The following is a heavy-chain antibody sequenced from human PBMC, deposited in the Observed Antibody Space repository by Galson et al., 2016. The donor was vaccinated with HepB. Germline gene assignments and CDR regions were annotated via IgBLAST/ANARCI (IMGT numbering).Heavy chain of an antibody. Sequence: ALVKPTQTLTLTCTFSGFTLSTNAVGVAWIRQPPGKALEWLALIYGDDEKRYSPSPKSRLTITKDTSKNQVVLTMINMDPVDTATYYCAGGRGGRGLIKTYYYYGLDVWGQGTTVTVSS. CDR3: AGGRGGRGLIKTYYYYGLDV. J-gene: IGHJ6*02. D-gene: IGHD3-10*01. CDR2: IYGDDEK. CDR1: GFTLSTNAVG. V-gene: IGHV2-5*02.